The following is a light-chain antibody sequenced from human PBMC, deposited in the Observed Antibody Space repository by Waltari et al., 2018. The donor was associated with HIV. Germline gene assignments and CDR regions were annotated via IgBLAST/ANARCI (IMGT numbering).Light chain of an antibody. V-gene: IGLV3-1*01. J-gene: IGLJ3*02. CDR1: NLGNKY. CDR3: QTWDSGTIV. Sequence: SYELAQPPSVSVSSGQTASISCSGNNLGNKYVSWYQQRSGQSPLLVLYQDTKRPSGVPWRFSGSNSGNTATLTINETQPLDEAEYSCQTWDSGTIVFGGGTKLSVL. CDR2: QDT.